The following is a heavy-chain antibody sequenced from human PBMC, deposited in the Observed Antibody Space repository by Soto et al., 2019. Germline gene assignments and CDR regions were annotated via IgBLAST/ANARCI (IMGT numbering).Heavy chain of an antibody. CDR1: DGSISSGGYS. V-gene: IGHV4-61*08. Sequence: TLSLTWTVSDGSISSGGYSWTWMRQPQKKGLEWIGYIYYSGSTNYNPSLKSRVTISVDPSKNQFSLKLISVTAADTAVYYCASVTRTCISTSCYRYYYGMDVWGQGTTVTVSS. D-gene: IGHD2-2*02. J-gene: IGHJ6*02. CDR3: ASVTRTCISTSCYRYYYGMDV. CDR2: IYYSGST.